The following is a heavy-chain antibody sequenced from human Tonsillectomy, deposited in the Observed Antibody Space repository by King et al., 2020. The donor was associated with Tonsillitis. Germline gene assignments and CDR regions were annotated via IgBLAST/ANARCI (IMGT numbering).Heavy chain of an antibody. D-gene: IGHD2-2*01. CDR2: INGSGGST. Sequence: VQLVESGGGLVQPGGSLRLSCAASGFTFSSYAMSWVRQAPGKGLEWVSAINGSGGSTYYADSVKGRFTISRDNSKNTLYLQMNSLRAEDTAVYYCAKDLLVYCSSTSCPFDYWGQGTLVTVSS. J-gene: IGHJ4*02. CDR1: GFTFSSYA. CDR3: AKDLLVYCSSTSCPFDY. V-gene: IGHV3-23*04.